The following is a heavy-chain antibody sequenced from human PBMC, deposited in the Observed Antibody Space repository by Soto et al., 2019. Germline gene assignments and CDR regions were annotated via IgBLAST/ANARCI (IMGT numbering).Heavy chain of an antibody. CDR3: ARDSRGSTWAYYFDH. J-gene: IGHJ4*02. V-gene: IGHV3-48*01. CDR1: EFTFSTYS. CDR2: FISSGNTI. Sequence: PGGSLRLSCVASEFTFSTYSMNWVRQAPGKGLECISFFISSGNTIYYADSVKGRFTVSRDNAKNSLYLQMNSLRAEDTALYYCARDSRGSTWAYYFDHWGQGTLVTVS. D-gene: IGHD2-2*01.